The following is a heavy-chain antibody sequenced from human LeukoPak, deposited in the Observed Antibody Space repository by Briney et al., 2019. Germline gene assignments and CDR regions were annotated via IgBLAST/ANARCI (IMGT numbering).Heavy chain of an antibody. Sequence: PSETLSLTCTVSGGSISSYYWSWIRQPPGKGLERIGYIYYSGSTNYNPSLKSRVTISVDTSKNQFSLKLSSVTAADTAVYYCARAQKGFDYWGQGTLVTVSS. CDR2: IYYSGST. J-gene: IGHJ4*02. V-gene: IGHV4-59*01. CDR1: GGSISSYY. CDR3: ARAQKGFDY.